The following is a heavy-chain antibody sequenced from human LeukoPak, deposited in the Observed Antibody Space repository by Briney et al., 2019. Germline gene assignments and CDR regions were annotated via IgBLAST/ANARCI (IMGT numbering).Heavy chain of an antibody. D-gene: IGHD4/OR15-4a*01. Sequence: AGGSLRLSWAASGFTFSSYSMNWVRQAPGKGLEWVSYISSSSSTIYYADSVKGRFTISRDNAKNSLYLQMNSLRAEDTAVYYCARDRTYGGGSGTFDYWGQGTLVTVSS. CDR1: GFTFSSYS. CDR3: ARDRTYGGGSGTFDY. CDR2: ISSSSSTI. V-gene: IGHV3-48*04. J-gene: IGHJ4*02.